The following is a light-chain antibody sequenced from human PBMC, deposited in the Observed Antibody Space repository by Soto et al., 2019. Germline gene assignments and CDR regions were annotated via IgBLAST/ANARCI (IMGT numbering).Light chain of an antibody. CDR2: AAS. CDR3: QQYGSSPEWT. V-gene: IGKV3-20*01. Sequence: EIVLTQSPGTLSLSPGERATLSCRASQSVNSRYLAWYQKKPGQAPRLLIYAASSRAKGIPDRFSGSGSGTDFPLTISRLEPEDFAVYYCQQYGSSPEWTFGQGTKVEIK. CDR1: QSVNSRY. J-gene: IGKJ1*01.